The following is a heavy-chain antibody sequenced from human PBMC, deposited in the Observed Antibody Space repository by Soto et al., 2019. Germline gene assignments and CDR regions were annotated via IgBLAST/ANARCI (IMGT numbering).Heavy chain of an antibody. CDR1: GVTFSSYA. Sequence: VRSLRLSCAASGVTFSSYAMSWVRQAPGNGLEWVSAISGSGGSTYYAGSVKGRFTISRDNSKNTLYLQMNSLRAEDTAVYYCAKDLTARMVYAPTINWFDPWGQGTLVTVSS. V-gene: IGHV3-23*01. D-gene: IGHD2-8*01. CDR3: AKDLTARMVYAPTINWFDP. J-gene: IGHJ5*02. CDR2: ISGSGGST.